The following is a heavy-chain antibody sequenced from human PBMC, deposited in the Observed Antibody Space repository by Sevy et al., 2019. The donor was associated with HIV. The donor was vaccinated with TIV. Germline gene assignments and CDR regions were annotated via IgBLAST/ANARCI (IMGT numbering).Heavy chain of an antibody. CDR2: INSAGT. Sequence: ASVKVSCKTSGSTFSDDYIHWVRQAPGERLEWMGWINSAGTNYAKTFQGRVTMTRDASITTAYMELNSLRSDDTATYYCATSANLDTSWFDPWGQGVVVTVSS. CDR1: GSTFSDDY. CDR3: ATSANLDTSWFDP. D-gene: IGHD1-1*01. V-gene: IGHV1-2*02. J-gene: IGHJ5*02.